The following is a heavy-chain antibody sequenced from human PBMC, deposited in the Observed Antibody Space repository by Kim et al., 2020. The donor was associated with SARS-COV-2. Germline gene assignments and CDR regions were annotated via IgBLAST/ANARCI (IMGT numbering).Heavy chain of an antibody. CDR1: GFTVSNNY. J-gene: IGHJ4*02. Sequence: GGSLRLSCAASGFTVSNNYMSWVRQAPGKGLEWVSIIYPDGKTFYADSVKGRFTISRDNSENTLYLQMNSLRVEDTAVYYCASEGSSSGGCYLYYWGQG. V-gene: IGHV3-53*01. CDR3: ASEGSSSGGCYLYY. CDR2: IYPDGKT. D-gene: IGHD6-19*01.